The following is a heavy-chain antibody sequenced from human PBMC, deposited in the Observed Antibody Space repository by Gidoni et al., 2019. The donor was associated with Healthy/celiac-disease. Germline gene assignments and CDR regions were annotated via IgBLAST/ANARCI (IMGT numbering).Heavy chain of an antibody. CDR1: GYTFTGYY. CDR2: INPNSCGT. D-gene: IGHD7-27*01. CDR3: ARDGGPYLGFDY. J-gene: IGHJ4*02. Sequence: QVQLVQSGAEVQKPGASVKVSCKASGYTFTGYYMHWVRQAPGQGLEWMGWINPNSCGTNYAQKFQGRFTMTRDTSIITAYMELSRLRSYDTAVYYCARDGGPYLGFDYWGQGTLVTVSS. V-gene: IGHV1-2*02.